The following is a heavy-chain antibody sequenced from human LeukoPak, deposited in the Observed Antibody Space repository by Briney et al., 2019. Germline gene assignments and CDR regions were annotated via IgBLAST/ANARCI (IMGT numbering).Heavy chain of an antibody. J-gene: IGHJ6*02. D-gene: IGHD1-26*01. CDR3: ARASSGSYGHYYGMDV. Sequence: ASVKVSCKASGYTFTSYGISWVRQAPGQGLEWMGWISAYNGNTNYAQRLQGRVTMTTDTSTSTAYMELRSLRSDDTAVYYCARASSGSYGHYYGMDVWGQGTTVTVSS. CDR1: GYTFTSYG. V-gene: IGHV1-18*01. CDR2: ISAYNGNT.